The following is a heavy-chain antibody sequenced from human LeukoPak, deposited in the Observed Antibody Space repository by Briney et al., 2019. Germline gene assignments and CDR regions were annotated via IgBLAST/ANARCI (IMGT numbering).Heavy chain of an antibody. CDR3: ARCNSLFAFDI. CDR2: IYSGGST. D-gene: IGHD2/OR15-2a*01. Sequence: GGSLRLSCAASGFTFSSNYMSWVRQAPGKGLEWVSVIYSGGSTYYADSVKGRFTISRDNSKNTLYLQMNSLRAEDTAVYYCARCNSLFAFDIWGQGTMVTVSS. CDR1: GFTFSSNY. V-gene: IGHV3-53*01. J-gene: IGHJ3*02.